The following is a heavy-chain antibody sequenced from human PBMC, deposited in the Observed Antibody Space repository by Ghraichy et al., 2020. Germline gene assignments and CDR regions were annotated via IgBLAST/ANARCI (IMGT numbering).Heavy chain of an antibody. V-gene: IGHV3-21*01. CDR2: ISSSSSYT. CDR3: ARGKAGANDAFGI. J-gene: IGHJ3*02. Sequence: GGSLRLSCAASGFTFSSYSMNWVRQAPGKGLEWVSSISSSSSYTYYADSVKGRFTISRDNAKNSLYLQMNSLRAEDTAVYYCARGKAGANDAFGIWGHGTLVTVS. D-gene: IGHD1-26*01. CDR1: GFTFSSYS.